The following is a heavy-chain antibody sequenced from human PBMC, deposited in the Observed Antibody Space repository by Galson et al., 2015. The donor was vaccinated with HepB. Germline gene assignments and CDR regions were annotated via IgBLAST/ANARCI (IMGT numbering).Heavy chain of an antibody. D-gene: IGHD1-1*01. Sequence: CAASGYTFSNYWMHWVRQAPGKGLVTVSRINIGGSKTDYVDSVKGRFTISRDDAKNTLYLQMNTLRAEDTAVYYCVRGTSDWPGVDDWGQGVLVTVSS. CDR3: VRGTSDWPGVDD. V-gene: IGHV3-74*01. CDR1: GYTFSNYW. J-gene: IGHJ4*02. CDR2: INIGGSKT.